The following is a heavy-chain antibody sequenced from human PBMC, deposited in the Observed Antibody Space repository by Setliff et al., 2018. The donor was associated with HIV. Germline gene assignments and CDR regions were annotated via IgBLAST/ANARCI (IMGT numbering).Heavy chain of an antibody. CDR1: GASFNDYY. Sequence: SETLSLTCAVYGASFNDYYWSWIRQPPGKGLEWIGEINHSGSTNYNPSLKSRVTISVDATKNQFSLKLSSVTAADAAVYYCARGLGQQLGRFWYFDLWGRGTLVTVSS. CDR2: INHSGST. V-gene: IGHV4-34*01. J-gene: IGHJ2*01. CDR3: ARGLGQQLGRFWYFDL. D-gene: IGHD6-13*01.